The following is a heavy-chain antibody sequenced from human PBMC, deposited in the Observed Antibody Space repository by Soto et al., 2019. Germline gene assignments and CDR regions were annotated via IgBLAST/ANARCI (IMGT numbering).Heavy chain of an antibody. CDR3: ARDPRSTYYYGSGSPIGGSDWFDP. V-gene: IGHV1-46*01. D-gene: IGHD3-10*01. CDR2: INPSGGST. J-gene: IGHJ5*02. CDR1: GYTFTSYY. Sequence: ASVKVSCTASGYTFTSYYMHWVRQAPGQGLEWMGIINPSGGSTSYAQKFQGRVTMTRDTSTSTVYRELSSLRSEDTAVYYCARDPRSTYYYGSGSPIGGSDWFDPWGQGTLVTVPQ.